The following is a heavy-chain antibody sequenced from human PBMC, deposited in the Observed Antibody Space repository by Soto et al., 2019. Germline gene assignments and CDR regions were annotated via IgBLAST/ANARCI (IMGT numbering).Heavy chain of an antibody. D-gene: IGHD1-1*01. CDR2: LSQTGP. CDR1: GFTFSSHA. J-gene: IGHJ4*02. CDR3: VTTGQYEDCRFDY. Sequence: GGSLRLSCAASGFTFSSHAMSWVRQSLVKGLELVSSLSQTGPYYADSVKGRFSISRDTSTSTLYLQLNNLRADDTAIYYCVTTGQYEDCRFDYWGQGTLVTVSS. V-gene: IGHV3-23*05.